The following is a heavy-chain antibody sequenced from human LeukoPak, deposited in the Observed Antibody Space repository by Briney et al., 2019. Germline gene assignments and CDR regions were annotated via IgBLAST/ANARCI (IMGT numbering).Heavy chain of an antibody. D-gene: IGHD3-22*01. CDR3: ARQAGHYYDSSGYYPNWFDP. CDR1: GGSISSSSYN. CDR2: IYYSGST. V-gene: IGHV4-39*01. Sequence: SETLSLTCTVSGGSISSSSYNWGWIRQPPGKGLEWIGSIYYSGSTYYNPSLKSRVTISVDTSKNQFSLKLSSVTAADTAVYYCARQAGHYYDSSGYYPNWFDPWGQGTLVTVSS. J-gene: IGHJ5*02.